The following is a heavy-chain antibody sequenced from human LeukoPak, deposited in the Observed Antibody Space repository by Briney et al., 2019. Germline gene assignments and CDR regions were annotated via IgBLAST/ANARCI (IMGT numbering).Heavy chain of an antibody. CDR3: ARDSSYYDFWSGSPNDY. Sequence: SETLSLTCAVSGYSISSGYYWGWIRQPPGNGLEWIGSIYHSGSTYYNPSLKSRVTISVDTSKNQFSLKLSSVTAADTAVYYCARDSSYYDFWSGSPNDYWGQGTLVTVSS. CDR2: IYHSGST. D-gene: IGHD3-3*01. J-gene: IGHJ4*02. V-gene: IGHV4-38-2*02. CDR1: GYSISSGYY.